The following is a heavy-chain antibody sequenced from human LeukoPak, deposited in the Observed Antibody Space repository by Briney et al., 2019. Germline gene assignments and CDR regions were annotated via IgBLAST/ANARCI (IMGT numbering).Heavy chain of an antibody. J-gene: IGHJ4*02. D-gene: IGHD3-10*01. Sequence: PGRSLRLSCAASGFTFDDYAMHWVRQAPGKGLEWVSAISGSGGSTYYADSVKGRFTISRDNSNNTPYLQMNSLGAEDTAVYYCAKGALWFGGQGTLVTVSS. CDR3: AKGALWF. V-gene: IGHV3-23*01. CDR2: ISGSGGST. CDR1: GFTFDDYA.